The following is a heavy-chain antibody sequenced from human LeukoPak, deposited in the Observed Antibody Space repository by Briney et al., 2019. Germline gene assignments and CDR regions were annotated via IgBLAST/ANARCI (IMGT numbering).Heavy chain of an antibody. V-gene: IGHV4-4*07. J-gene: IGHJ6*04. Sequence: SETLSLTCTVSGGSISGYYWSWIRQPAGKGLEWVGRVYTSGTTNYNPSLKSRVTISIDTSENDFSLRLSSVTAADTAIYYCTREPKLLWFGEDMDVWGKGTAVTVSS. CDR2: VYTSGTT. D-gene: IGHD3-10*01. CDR1: GGSISGYY. CDR3: TREPKLLWFGEDMDV.